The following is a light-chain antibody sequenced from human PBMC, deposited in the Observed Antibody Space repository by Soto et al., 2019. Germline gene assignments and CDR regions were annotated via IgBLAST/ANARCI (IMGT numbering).Light chain of an antibody. V-gene: IGLV2-8*01. CDR3: SSYAGTNWV. CDR1: SSDVGGYNY. CDR2: EVS. J-gene: IGLJ3*02. Sequence: QSVLTQPPSASGSPGQSVTISCTGTSSDVGGYNYVSWYQHLPGKAPKVMIYEVSQRPSGVPDRFSGSKSGNTASLTVSGLQAEDEADYYCSSYAGTNWVFGGGTKLTVL.